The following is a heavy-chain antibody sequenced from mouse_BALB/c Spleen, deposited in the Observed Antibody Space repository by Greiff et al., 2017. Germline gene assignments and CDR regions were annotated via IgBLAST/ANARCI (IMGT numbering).Heavy chain of an antibody. CDR1: GYAFSSYW. Sequence: VKLMESGAELVRPGSSVKISCKASGYAFSSYWMNWVKQRPGQGLEWIGQIYPGDGDTNYNGKFKGKATLTADKSSSTAYMQLSSLTSEDSAVYFCASYGNYDAMDYWGQGTSVTVSS. V-gene: IGHV1-80*01. CDR3: ASYGNYDAMDY. D-gene: IGHD2-1*01. CDR2: IYPGDGDT. J-gene: IGHJ4*01.